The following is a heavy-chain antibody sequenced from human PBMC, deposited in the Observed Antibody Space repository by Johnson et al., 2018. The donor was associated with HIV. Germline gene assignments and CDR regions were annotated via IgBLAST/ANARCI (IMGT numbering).Heavy chain of an antibody. CDR1: EFTFSDYA. V-gene: IGHV3-30*04. D-gene: IGHD1-26*01. CDR3: ASDVGYMGAFYAFDI. CDR2: ISYDGNKK. J-gene: IGHJ3*02. Sequence: QVQLVESGGGVVQPGRSLKIYCAVSEFTFSDYAMHWVRLAPGKGLQWVGVISYDGNKKYYADSVRGRFTISRDISKNTLYLQMDSLRPDDTAVYYCASDVGYMGAFYAFDIWGQGTMVTVSS.